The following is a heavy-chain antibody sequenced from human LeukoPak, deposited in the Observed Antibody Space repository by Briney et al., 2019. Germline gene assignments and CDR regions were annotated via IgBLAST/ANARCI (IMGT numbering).Heavy chain of an antibody. V-gene: IGHV4-34*01. D-gene: IGHD5-18*01. Sequence: PSETLSLTCAVYGGSFSGYYWSWIRQPPGKGLEWIGEINHSGSTNYNPSLKSRVTISVDTSKNQFSLKLSSVTAADTAVYYCARDGYSYGRDFDYWGQGTLVTVSS. J-gene: IGHJ4*02. CDR3: ARDGYSYGRDFDY. CDR2: INHSGST. CDR1: GGSFSGYY.